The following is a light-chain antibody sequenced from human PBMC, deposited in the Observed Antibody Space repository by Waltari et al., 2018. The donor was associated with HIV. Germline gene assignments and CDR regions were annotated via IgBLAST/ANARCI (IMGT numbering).Light chain of an antibody. Sequence: QSVLTQPPSASGTPGQRFTISCSGSNSNFGANSVYWYQQFPGAAPKLLIYRNSQRPSGGPYRFSGSKSGTSASLGISGLRSDDEANYYCATWDDSLSLWVFGGGTKLTVL. V-gene: IGLV1-47*01. CDR3: ATWDDSLSLWV. CDR2: RNS. CDR1: NSNFGANS. J-gene: IGLJ3*02.